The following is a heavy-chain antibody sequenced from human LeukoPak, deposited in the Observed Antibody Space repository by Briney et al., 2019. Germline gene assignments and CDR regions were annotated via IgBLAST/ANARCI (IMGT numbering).Heavy chain of an antibody. D-gene: IGHD1-26*01. J-gene: IGHJ3*02. V-gene: IGHV4-39*07. Sequence: PSETLSLTCTVSGGSISSSSYYWGWIRQPPGKGLEWIGSIYYSGSTYYNPSLKSRVTISVDTSKNQFSLKLSSVTAADTAVYYCARDEWVVGATVDAFDIWGQGTMVTVSS. CDR1: GGSISSSSYY. CDR3: ARDEWVVGATVDAFDI. CDR2: IYYSGST.